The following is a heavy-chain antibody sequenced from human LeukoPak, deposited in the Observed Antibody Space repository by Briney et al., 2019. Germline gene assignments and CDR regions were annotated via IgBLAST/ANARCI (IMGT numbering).Heavy chain of an antibody. Sequence: GASVKASCKASGYTFTVNHVHWVRQAPGQGLEWMGWNDPNSGGTKYAQKFQDRVAMTSDTSISTAYMELSGLRSDDTAVYFCAREADIVSFDLWGRGTRVTVSS. V-gene: IGHV1-2*02. CDR2: NDPNSGGT. CDR3: AREADIVSFDL. J-gene: IGHJ2*01. D-gene: IGHD3-16*02. CDR1: GYTFTVNH.